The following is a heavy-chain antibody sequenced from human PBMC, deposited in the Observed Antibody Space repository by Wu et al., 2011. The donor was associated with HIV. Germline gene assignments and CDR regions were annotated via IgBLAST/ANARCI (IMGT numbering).Heavy chain of an antibody. Sequence: QVQLVQSGAEVKKPGASVKVSCKASGYTFTNYAIHWVRQAPGQGLEWMGWISAYNGDTNYAQKLQDRVTMTTDTSTSTAYMELRSLRSDDTAVYYCARDPNFVAPGASNYFDPWAREPWSPSPQ. CDR3: ARDPNFVAPGASNYFDP. V-gene: IGHV1-18*01. CDR1: GYTFTNYA. D-gene: IGHD2-2*01. CDR2: ISAYNGDT. J-gene: IGHJ4*02.